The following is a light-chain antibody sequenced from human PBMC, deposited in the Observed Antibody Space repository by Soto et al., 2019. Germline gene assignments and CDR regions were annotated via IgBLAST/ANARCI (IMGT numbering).Light chain of an antibody. V-gene: IGLV1-40*01. CDR2: GNT. Sequence: QLVLTQPPSVSGAPGQRVTISCTGSSSNIGAVYDVHWYQQLPGTAPKLLIYGNTNRPSGVPDRFSGSKSGTSASLAITGLQAEDEADYYCQSYDRSLSADVFGPGTKLTVL. J-gene: IGLJ1*01. CDR1: SSNIGAVYD. CDR3: QSYDRSLSADV.